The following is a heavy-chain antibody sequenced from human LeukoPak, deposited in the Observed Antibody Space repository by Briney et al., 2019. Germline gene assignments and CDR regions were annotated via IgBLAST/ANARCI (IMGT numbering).Heavy chain of an antibody. CDR2: IAYDGSNK. CDR1: GFTFSSYG. CDR3: ASQDGYNLRETYYLDY. V-gene: IGHV3-30*19. D-gene: IGHD5-24*01. Sequence: PGGSLRLSCAASGFTFSSYGMHWVRQAPGKGLEWVAFIAYDGSNKYYADSVKGRFTISRDNSKNTMFLQMNSLRAEDTAVYYCASQDGYNLRETYYLDYWGQGNLVTVSS. J-gene: IGHJ4*02.